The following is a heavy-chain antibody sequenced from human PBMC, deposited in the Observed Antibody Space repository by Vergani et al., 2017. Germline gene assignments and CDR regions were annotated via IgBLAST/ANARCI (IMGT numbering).Heavy chain of an antibody. CDR2: INPNSGGT. CDR3: ARGVPYCSSTSCSNDAFDI. J-gene: IGHJ3*02. V-gene: IGHV1-2*02. CDR1: GYTFTGHY. D-gene: IGHD2-2*01. Sequence: QVQLVQSGTEVKKPGASVKVSCEASGYTFTGHYLHWVRQAPGQGLEWMGSINPNSGGTNYAQKLQGRVTMTRNTSIRTAYMELSSLRSEDTAVYYCARGVPYCSSTSCSNDAFDIWGQGTMVTVSS.